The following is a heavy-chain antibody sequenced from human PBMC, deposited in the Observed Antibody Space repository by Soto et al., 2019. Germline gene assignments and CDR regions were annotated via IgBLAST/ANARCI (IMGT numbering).Heavy chain of an antibody. CDR2: ISGSTDNT. J-gene: IGHJ5*02. CDR1: GFTFASYM. CDR3: ARDSSAWPT. D-gene: IGHD6-19*01. V-gene: IGHV3-23*01. Sequence: PVVSLRLSCAASGFTFASYMMTWVRQAPEKGLEWVSSISGSTDNTYYADSVKGRFTISRDNSKNTLYLQMSSLRAEDTAVYYCARDSSAWPTWGQGALVTVSS.